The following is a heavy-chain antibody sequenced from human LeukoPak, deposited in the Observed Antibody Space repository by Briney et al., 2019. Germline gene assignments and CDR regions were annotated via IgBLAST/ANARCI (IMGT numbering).Heavy chain of an antibody. Sequence: SETLSLTCAVSGGSISSSSYYWGWIRQPPGKGLEWIGSIYYSGSTYYNPSLKSRVTISVDTSKNQFSLKLSSVTAADTAVYYCAREEVATWDYWGQGTLVTVSS. CDR3: AREEVATWDY. CDR2: IYYSGST. CDR1: GGSISSSSYY. D-gene: IGHD5-12*01. V-gene: IGHV4-39*07. J-gene: IGHJ4*02.